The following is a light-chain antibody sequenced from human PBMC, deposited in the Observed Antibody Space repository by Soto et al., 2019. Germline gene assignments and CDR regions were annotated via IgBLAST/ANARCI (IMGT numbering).Light chain of an antibody. Sequence: EIVMTQSPATLSVSPGERATLSCRASQTLYNNLAWYQQKLCQAPRLLIYGASARATDIPARFSGSGSGTEFTLTISGRQSEDFAIYYCQQYSDWPLTFGGVTKVEIK. CDR2: GAS. CDR1: QTLYNN. J-gene: IGKJ4*01. V-gene: IGKV3-15*01. CDR3: QQYSDWPLT.